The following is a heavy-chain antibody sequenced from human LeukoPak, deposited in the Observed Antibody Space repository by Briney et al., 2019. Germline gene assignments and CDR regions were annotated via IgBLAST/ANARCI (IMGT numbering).Heavy chain of an antibody. CDR3: ARVTLRFLGDAFDL. CDR1: GYTFTDYY. J-gene: IGHJ3*01. V-gene: IGHV1-2*02. CDR2: INPNSGGT. D-gene: IGHD3-3*01. Sequence: ASVKVSCKASGYTFTDYYMHWIRQAPGQGLEWMGWINPNSGGTNYAQKFQGSVSMTRDTSITTAYMELSRLRFDDTAVYYCARVTLRFLGDAFDLWGQGTVVTVSS.